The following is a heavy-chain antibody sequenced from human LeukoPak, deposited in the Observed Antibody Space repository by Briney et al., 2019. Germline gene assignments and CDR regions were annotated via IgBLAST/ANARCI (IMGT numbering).Heavy chain of an antibody. CDR1: GGSISSGGYY. D-gene: IGHD6-19*01. V-gene: IGHV4-31*03. CDR2: IYHSGRA. CDR3: ARAEGLSSQSSYFFDY. J-gene: IGHJ4*02. Sequence: PSETLSLTCTVSGGSISSGGYYWSWIRQHPGRGPEWIVYIYHSGRAYYNPSLKSRVSISVDTSKNQFSLNLSSVTAADTAVYYCARAEGLSSQSSYFFDYWGQGALVTVSS.